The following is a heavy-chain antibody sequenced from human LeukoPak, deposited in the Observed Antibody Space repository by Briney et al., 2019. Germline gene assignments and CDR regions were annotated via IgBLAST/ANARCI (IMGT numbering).Heavy chain of an antibody. CDR3: AKDHCSSTSCPNWFDP. CDR1: GFTFSSYA. J-gene: IGHJ5*02. CDR2: ISGSGGST. D-gene: IGHD2-2*01. V-gene: IGHV3-23*01. Sequence: GGSLRLSCAASGFTFSSYAMSWVRQAPGKGLEWVSAISGSGGSTYYADSVKGRFTISRVNSKNTLYLQMNSLRAEDTAVYYCAKDHCSSTSCPNWFDPWGQGTLVTVFS.